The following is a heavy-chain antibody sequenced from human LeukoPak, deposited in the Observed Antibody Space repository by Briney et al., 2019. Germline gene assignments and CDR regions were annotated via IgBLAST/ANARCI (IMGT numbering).Heavy chain of an antibody. D-gene: IGHD3-10*01. CDR2: IYTSGST. Sequence: SETLSLTCTVSGGSISSYYWSWIRQPAGKGLEWIGRIYTSGSTDYNPSLKSRVTMSVDTSKNQFSLKLSSVTAADTAVYYCARITGSGSYHVSFDYWGQGTLVTVSS. J-gene: IGHJ4*02. CDR1: GGSISSYY. CDR3: ARITGSGSYHVSFDY. V-gene: IGHV4-4*07.